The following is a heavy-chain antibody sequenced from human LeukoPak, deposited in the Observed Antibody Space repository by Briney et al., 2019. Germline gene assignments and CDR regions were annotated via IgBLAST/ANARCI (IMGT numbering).Heavy chain of an antibody. CDR1: GGTFSSYA. Sequence: SVKVSCKASGGTFSSYAISWVRPAPGQGLEWMGRIIPILGVANYAQKFQGRVTITADKSTSTAYMELSSLRSEDTAVYYCARTFGATMIYYYGMDVWGQGTTVTVSS. V-gene: IGHV1-69*04. D-gene: IGHD3-22*01. CDR2: IIPILGVA. CDR3: ARTFGATMIYYYGMDV. J-gene: IGHJ6*02.